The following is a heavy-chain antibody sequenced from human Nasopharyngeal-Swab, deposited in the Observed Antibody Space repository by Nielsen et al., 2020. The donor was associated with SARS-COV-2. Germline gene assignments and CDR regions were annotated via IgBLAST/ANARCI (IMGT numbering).Heavy chain of an antibody. D-gene: IGHD6-13*01. Sequence: SETLSLTCTVSGGSISSGSYYWSWIRQPAGKGLEWIGRIHTSGSTRYNPSLKSRVTISVDTSKNQFSLKLSSVTAADTAVYYCARVGSSSSYWGQGTLVTVSS. CDR3: ARVGSSSSY. CDR1: GGSISSGSYY. J-gene: IGHJ4*02. CDR2: IHTSGST. V-gene: IGHV4-61*02.